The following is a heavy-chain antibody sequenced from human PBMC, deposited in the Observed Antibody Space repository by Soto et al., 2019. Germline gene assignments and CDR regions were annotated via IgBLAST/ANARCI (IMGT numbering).Heavy chain of an antibody. CDR2: IYPGDSDT. J-gene: IGHJ4*02. Sequence: PGESLKISCKGSGYSFTIYWIVWVRQMPGKGLEWMGIIYPGDSDTRYSPSFQGQVTISADKSISTAYLQWSSLKASDTAMYYCARLSIGDLGVVNPFDYWGQGTLVTVSS. D-gene: IGHD3-3*01. V-gene: IGHV5-51*01. CDR3: ARLSIGDLGVVNPFDY. CDR1: GYSFTIYW.